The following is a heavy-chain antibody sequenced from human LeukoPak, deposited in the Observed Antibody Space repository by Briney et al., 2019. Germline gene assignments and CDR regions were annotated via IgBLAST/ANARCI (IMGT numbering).Heavy chain of an antibody. CDR2: ISGSASTT. V-gene: IGHV3-23*01. CDR3: AKDQNWEGGY. J-gene: IGHJ4*02. D-gene: IGHD7-27*01. CDR1: GFTFSNYA. Sequence: GGSLRLSCAASGFTFSNYAMTWVRQAPGKGLEWVSTISGSASTTHYADSLKGRFTISRDNSKNTVYLQMTSLRVEDTAVYYCAKDQNWEGGYWGQGTLVTVSS.